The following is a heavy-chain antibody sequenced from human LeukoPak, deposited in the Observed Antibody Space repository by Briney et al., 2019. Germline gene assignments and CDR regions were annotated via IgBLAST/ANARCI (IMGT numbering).Heavy chain of an antibody. CDR2: ISWKSDRI. V-gene: IGHV3-9*01. J-gene: IGHJ6*03. D-gene: IGHD1-26*01. Sequence: TGGSLRLSCAASGFTFDDYAMHWVRQAPGKGLEWVSGISWKSDRIGYADSVKGRFTISKDNAKNSLYLQMNSLRAEDTALYYCAKSGIIRGYYFYYMDVWGKGTTVTISS. CDR1: GFTFDDYA. CDR3: AKSGIIRGYYFYYMDV.